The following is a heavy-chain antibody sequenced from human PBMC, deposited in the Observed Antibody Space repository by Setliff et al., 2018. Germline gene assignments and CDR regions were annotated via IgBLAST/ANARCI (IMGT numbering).Heavy chain of an antibody. CDR2: SRYAENYQ. CDR3: ARTCSGSGCYAGLES. V-gene: IGHV3-30-3*01. J-gene: IGHJ4*02. D-gene: IGHD2-15*01. CDR1: GFTFSSYYA. Sequence: GGSLRLSCEASGFTFSSYYAIHWVRQAPGKGLEWVAVSRYAENYQYYADSVKGRFTISRDNSKNTLYLQMNSLRPEDTAVYYCARTCSGSGCYAGLESWGQGTPVTVSS.